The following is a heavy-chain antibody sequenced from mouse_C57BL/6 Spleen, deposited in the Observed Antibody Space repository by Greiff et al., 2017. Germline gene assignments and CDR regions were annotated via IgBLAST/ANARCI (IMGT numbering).Heavy chain of an antibody. V-gene: IGHV14-2*01. CDR3: ASNYGSSSACFAY. D-gene: IGHD1-1*01. J-gene: IGHJ3*01. Sequence: VQLQQSGAELVKPGASVKLSCTASGFNIKDYYMHWVKQRTEQGLEWIGRIDPEDGDTKYAPKIQGKATITADTSSNTAYLQLSTRTSEDTAVYFCASNYGSSSACFAYGGQETLVTVSA. CDR2: IDPEDGDT. CDR1: GFNIKDYY.